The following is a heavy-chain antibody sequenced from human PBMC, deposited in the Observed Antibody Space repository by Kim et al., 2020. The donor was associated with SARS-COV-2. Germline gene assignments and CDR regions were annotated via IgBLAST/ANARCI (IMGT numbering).Heavy chain of an antibody. CDR1: GFTFSSYA. J-gene: IGHJ4*02. CDR2: ISYDGSNK. CDR3: ASIILTGWGCDY. Sequence: GGSLRLSCAASGFTFSSYAMHWVRQAPGKGLEWVAVISYDGSNKYYADSVKGRFTISRDNSKNTLYLQMNSLRAEDTAVYYCASIILTGWGCDYWGQGTLVTVSS. D-gene: IGHD3-9*01. V-gene: IGHV3-30*04.